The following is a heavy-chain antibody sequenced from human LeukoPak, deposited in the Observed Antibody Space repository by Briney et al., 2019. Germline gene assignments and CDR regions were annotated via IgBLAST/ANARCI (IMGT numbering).Heavy chain of an antibody. CDR2: IYTSGST. D-gene: IGHD3-22*01. CDR3: ARAADDYDSSGRPYNWFDP. J-gene: IGHJ5*02. CDR1: GGSISSGSYY. V-gene: IGHV4-61*02. Sequence: SETLSLTCTVSGGSISSGSYYWSWIRQPAGKGLEWIGRIYTSGSTNYNPSLKGRVTISVDTSKNQFSLKLSSVTAADTAVYYCARAADDYDSSGRPYNWFDPWGQGALVTVSS.